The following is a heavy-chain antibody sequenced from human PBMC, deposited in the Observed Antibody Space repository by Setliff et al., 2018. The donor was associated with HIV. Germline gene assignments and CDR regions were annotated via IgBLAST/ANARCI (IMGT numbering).Heavy chain of an antibody. J-gene: IGHJ4*01. CDR2: ISAYNGNT. D-gene: IGHD2-15*01. CDR1: GYTFSTYG. V-gene: IGHV1-18*01. Sequence: ASVKVSCKASGYTFSTYGISWVRQAPGQGLEWMGWISAYNGNTNYAQKLQGRVTVTTDTPTSTAYMELSSLRSEDTAVYYCARVGSYWTQFDYWGQGTLVTVSS. CDR3: ARVGSYWTQFDY.